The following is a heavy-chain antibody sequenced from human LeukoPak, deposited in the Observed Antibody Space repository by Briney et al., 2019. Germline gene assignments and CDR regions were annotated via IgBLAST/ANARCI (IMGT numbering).Heavy chain of an antibody. CDR1: GYTFTSYY. Sequence: GASVKVSCKASGYTFTSYYMHWVRQAPGQGLEWMGIINPSGGSTSYAQKFQGRVTMTRDTSTSTVYMELSSLRSEDTAVYYCASDSRGSAAARGYLDYWGQGTLVTVSS. V-gene: IGHV1-46*01. CDR3: ASDSRGSAAARGYLDY. CDR2: INPSGGST. D-gene: IGHD6-13*01. J-gene: IGHJ4*02.